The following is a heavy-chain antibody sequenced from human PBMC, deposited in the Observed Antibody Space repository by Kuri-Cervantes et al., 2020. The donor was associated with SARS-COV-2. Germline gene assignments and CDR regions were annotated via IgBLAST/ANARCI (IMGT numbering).Heavy chain of an antibody. J-gene: IGHJ4*02. CDR1: GFTISNAW. CDR2: IKSKTDGGTT. CDR3: TTGLLGYYFDY. D-gene: IGHD3-16*01. V-gene: IGHV3-15*01. Sequence: GESLKISCAASGFTISNAWMNWVRQAPGKGLEWIGRIKSKTDGGTTDYAAPVKGRFTISRDDSKNTLYLQMNSLKTEDTAVYYCTTGLLGYYFDYWGQGTLVTVSS.